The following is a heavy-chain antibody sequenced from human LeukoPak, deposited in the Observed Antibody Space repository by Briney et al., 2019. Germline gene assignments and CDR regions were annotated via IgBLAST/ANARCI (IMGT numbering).Heavy chain of an antibody. CDR3: AGGNFYDSRGHPYHFHF. V-gene: IGHV4-59*01. J-gene: IGHJ4*02. CDR2: IYYSENT. CDR1: GVSISSYY. Sequence: SETLSLTCTVSGVSISSYYWSWIRQPPGKGLEWIGYIYYSENTNYNSSLKSRVTISEDTSKNQFSLKLTSVSAADTAVYYCAGGNFYDSRGHPYHFHFWGQGTLVSVSS. D-gene: IGHD3-22*01.